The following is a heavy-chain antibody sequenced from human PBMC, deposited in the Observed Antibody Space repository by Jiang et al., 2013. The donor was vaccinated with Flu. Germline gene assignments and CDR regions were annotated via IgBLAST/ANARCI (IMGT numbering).Heavy chain of an antibody. Sequence: VQLVESGAEVKKPGESLKISCQGSGYTFTSYWVAWVRQMPGKGLEWIGVVYPVDSDTRYSPSFQGQVTISADKSTNTAYLQWSSLRPSDTAIYYCARSGYTPDTWFRPWGQGTLVTVSS. CDR2: VYPVDSDT. V-gene: IGHV5-51*01. J-gene: IGHJ5*02. CDR1: GYTFTSYW. CDR3: ARSGYTPDTWFRP. D-gene: IGHD5-18*01.